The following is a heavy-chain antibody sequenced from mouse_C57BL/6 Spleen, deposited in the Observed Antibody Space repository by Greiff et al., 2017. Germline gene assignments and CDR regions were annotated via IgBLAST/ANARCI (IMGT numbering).Heavy chain of an antibody. CDR1: GYAFSSSW. CDR2: IYPGDGDT. CDR3: ARSDYDERAWFAY. D-gene: IGHD2-4*01. Sequence: QVQLQQSGPELVKPGASVKISCKASGYAFSSSWMNWVKQRPGKGLEWIGRIYPGDGDTNDNGKCKGKATLTADKSSSTAYMQLSSLTSEYSGVYFCARSDYDERAWFAYWGQGTLDSVSA. V-gene: IGHV1-82*01. J-gene: IGHJ3*01.